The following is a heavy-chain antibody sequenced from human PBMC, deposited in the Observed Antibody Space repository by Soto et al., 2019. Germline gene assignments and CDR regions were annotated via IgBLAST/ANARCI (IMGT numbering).Heavy chain of an antibody. V-gene: IGHV5-51*01. CDR1: GYSFTSYW. Sequence: GESLKISCKGSGYSFTSYWIGLVRQMPGKGLEWMGIIYPGDSDTRYSPSFQGQVTISADKSISTAYLQWSSLKASDTAMYYWASHLRRTYYYYGRDVWGQGTTVAVSS. CDR3: ASHLRRTYYYYGRDV. J-gene: IGHJ6*02. CDR2: IYPGDSDT.